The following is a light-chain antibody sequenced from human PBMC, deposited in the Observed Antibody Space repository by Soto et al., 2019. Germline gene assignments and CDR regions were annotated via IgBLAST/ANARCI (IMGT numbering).Light chain of an antibody. CDR1: QTISSW. V-gene: IGKV1-5*03. CDR3: QQYNSYSPYT. Sequence: DIQMTQFPSILSASIGDRVTITCRASQTISSWLAWYQQKPGKAPKLLIYKASSLETGVPSRFSGSGSGTEFTLTISSLQPDDFATYYCQQYNSYSPYTFGQGTRLEIK. J-gene: IGKJ2*01. CDR2: KAS.